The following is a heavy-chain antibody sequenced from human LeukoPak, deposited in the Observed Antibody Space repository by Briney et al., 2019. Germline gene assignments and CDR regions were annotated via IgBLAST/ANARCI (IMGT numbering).Heavy chain of an antibody. CDR3: ARHGSTSLHYAFDI. CDR2: LYYSGNT. J-gene: IGHJ3*02. V-gene: IGHV4-59*01. D-gene: IGHD2-2*01. Sequence: SKTLSVTCTVSGGSISSYQWSWIRQPPGKGLEWIAYLYYSGNTNYNPSLKSRLTLSVDTSKNQFSLKLNSVIAADTALYYCARHGSTSLHYAFDIWGQGTMVTVSS. CDR1: GGSISSYQ.